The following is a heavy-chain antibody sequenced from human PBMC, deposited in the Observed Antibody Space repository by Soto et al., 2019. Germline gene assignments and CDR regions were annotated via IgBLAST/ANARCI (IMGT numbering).Heavy chain of an antibody. Sequence: QVQLKGSDPRLLKPSETLSLTCTVSGASVTSYYWSWIRLPAGKGLDWIGRIYNSGNTAYNPTLNSRDTLSLDTSQNQLSLKLSSVTAADTAIYYCAREGVGPDGMDVWGQPTTVTVSS. J-gene: IGHJ6*02. CDR3: AREGVGPDGMDV. V-gene: IGHV4-4*07. D-gene: IGHD2-8*01. CDR2: IYNSGNT. CDR1: GASVTSYY.